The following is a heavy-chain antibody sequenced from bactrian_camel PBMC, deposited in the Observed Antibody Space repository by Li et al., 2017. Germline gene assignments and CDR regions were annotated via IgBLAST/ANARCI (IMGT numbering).Heavy chain of an antibody. J-gene: IGHJ4*01. Sequence: PLVESGGGSVQAGESLTLSCTTSGYHYTTYAMAWFRQYPGKDREGVALFYSDGRTQYSHSVQGRFTISRDNAKETLYLQMNGVKLEDTAMYYCAARAAINRGDPLMEWRISRRRRAQDFPYWGQGTQVTVS. V-gene: IGHV3S55*01. D-gene: IGHD1*01. CDR1: GYHYTTYA. CDR2: FYSDGRT. CDR3: AARAAINRGDPLMEWRISRRRRAQDFPY.